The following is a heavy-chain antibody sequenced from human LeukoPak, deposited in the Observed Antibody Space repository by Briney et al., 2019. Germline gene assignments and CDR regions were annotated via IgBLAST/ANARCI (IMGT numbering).Heavy chain of an antibody. CDR3: ARGRKVVTPFAH. CDR2: ISGSGSSI. V-gene: IGHV3-11*01. J-gene: IGHJ4*02. Sequence: GGSLRLSCAASGFSFSDYYMSWIRQAPGKGLEWLSYISGSGSSIYYVDSVKGRFTISRDNAKSSLSLQMNNLRVEDTAVYYCARGRKVVTPFAHWGQGTLVTVSS. D-gene: IGHD2-21*02. CDR1: GFSFSDYY.